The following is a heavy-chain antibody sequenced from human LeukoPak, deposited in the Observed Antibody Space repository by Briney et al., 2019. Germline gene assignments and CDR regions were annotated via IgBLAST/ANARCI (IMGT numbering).Heavy chain of an antibody. CDR2: MRESGGTS. CDR3: VRESDVWSGPGIGRPLDV. CDR1: GFPFNSYS. Sequence: GGSLRLSCVASGFPFNSYSMIWVRQAPGKGLEWVSFMRESGGTSYYADSVKGRFTISRDNAKNSVSLQMDGLRAEDTAVYHCVRESDVWSGPGIGRPLDVWGKGTTVTVSS. J-gene: IGHJ6*04. D-gene: IGHD3-3*01. V-gene: IGHV3-48*04.